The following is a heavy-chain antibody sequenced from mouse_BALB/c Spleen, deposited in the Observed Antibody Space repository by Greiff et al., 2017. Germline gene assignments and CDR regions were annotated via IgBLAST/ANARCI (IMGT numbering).Heavy chain of an antibody. J-gene: IGHJ1*01. V-gene: IGHV2-6-7*01. CDR3: ARDHYYGHWYFDV. D-gene: IGHD1-2*01. Sequence: VQLQESGPGLVAPSQSLSITCTVSGFSLTGYGVNWVRQPPGKGLEWLGMIWGDGSTDYNSALKSRLSISKDNSKSQVFLKMNSLQTDDTAWYYCARDHYYGHWYFDVWGAGTTVTVSS. CDR2: IWGDGST. CDR1: GFSLTGYG.